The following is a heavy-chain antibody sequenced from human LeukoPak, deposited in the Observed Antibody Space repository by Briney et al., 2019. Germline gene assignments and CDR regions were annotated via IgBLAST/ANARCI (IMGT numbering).Heavy chain of an antibody. V-gene: IGHV3-48*04. CDR1: GFIFSDYS. CDR2: ISSTGSTI. D-gene: IGHD5-12*01. CDR3: ARDCRLRPGPNWFDP. Sequence: GGSLRLSCAASGFIFSDYSMNWVRQAPGKGLEGVSCISSTGSTIYYADSVKGRFTISRDNPKNSLYLKMNSLRAEDTAVYYCARDCRLRPGPNWFDPWGQGTLVTVSS. J-gene: IGHJ5*02.